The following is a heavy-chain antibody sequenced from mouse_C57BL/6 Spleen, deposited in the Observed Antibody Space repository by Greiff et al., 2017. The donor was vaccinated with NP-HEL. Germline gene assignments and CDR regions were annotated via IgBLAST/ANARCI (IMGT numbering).Heavy chain of an antibody. V-gene: IGHV1-9*01. Sequence: VMLVESGAELMKPGASVKLSCKATGYTFTGYWIEWVKQRPGHGLEWIGEIIPGSGSTNYNEKFKGKATLTADTSSNTAYMQLSSLTTEDSAIYYYARSEGYYDALDYWGQGTSVTVSA. D-gene: IGHD2-2*01. CDR1: GYTFTGYW. J-gene: IGHJ4*01. CDR2: IIPGSGST. CDR3: ARSEGYYDALDY.